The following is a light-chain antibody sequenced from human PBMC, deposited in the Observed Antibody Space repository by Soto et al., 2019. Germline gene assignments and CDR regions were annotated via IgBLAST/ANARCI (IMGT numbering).Light chain of an antibody. CDR2: NAY. J-gene: IGKJ4*01. V-gene: IGKV3-15*01. CDR1: QGVATT. CDR3: QHYKTWPLA. Sequence: EIVMTHSPASLSVSPGESVTLSCRASQGVATTLAWYRQQPGQAPRLLIYNAYIRASGVPARFSGSGSGTEFTLTISSLQSEDFAVYYCQHYKTWPLAFGGGTKVEIK.